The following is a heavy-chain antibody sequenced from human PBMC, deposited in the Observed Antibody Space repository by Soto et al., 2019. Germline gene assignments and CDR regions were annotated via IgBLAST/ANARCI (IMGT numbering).Heavy chain of an antibody. CDR2: ISSSGTT. Sequence: SETLSLTCIVSGDSVNSGAHYWSWIRQSPGTGLEWIGYISSSGTTTYSPSLRSRIIISSDTSRNLFSLRLTSVTAADTAIYYCARVKRRYGTYSSWLDPWGQGTLATVSS. J-gene: IGHJ5*02. D-gene: IGHD1-1*01. V-gene: IGHV4-61*08. CDR3: ARVKRRYGTYSSWLDP. CDR1: GDSVNSGAHY.